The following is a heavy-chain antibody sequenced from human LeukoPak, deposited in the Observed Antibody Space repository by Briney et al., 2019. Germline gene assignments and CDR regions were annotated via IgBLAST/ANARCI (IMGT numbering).Heavy chain of an antibody. V-gene: IGHV3-30-3*01. CDR2: ISYDGSNK. D-gene: IGHD3-22*01. CDR3: ARDSKLRITMIVVALPDY. J-gene: IGHJ4*02. Sequence: GGSLRLSCGASGFTFSSYAMHWVRQAPGKGLEWVALISYDGSNKYYADSVKGRFTISRDNAKNSLYLQMNSLRAEDTAVYYCARDSKLRITMIVVALPDYWGQGTLVTVSS. CDR1: GFTFSSYA.